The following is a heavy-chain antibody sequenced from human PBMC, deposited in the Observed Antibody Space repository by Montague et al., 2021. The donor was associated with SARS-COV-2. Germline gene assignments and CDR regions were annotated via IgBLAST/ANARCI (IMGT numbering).Heavy chain of an antibody. CDR3: ASVGVNWKDSY. CDR2: LNGNGGFT. V-gene: IGHV3-74*01. D-gene: IGHD3-10*01. Sequence: SLRLSCADSGFTFSSYWMHWVRQAPGKGLVWVARLNGNGGFTSYIDSVKGRFTISRDNAKNTLYLHMNSLRGEDTAVYYCASVGVNWKDSYWGQGTLVTVSS. CDR1: GFTFSSYW. J-gene: IGHJ4*02.